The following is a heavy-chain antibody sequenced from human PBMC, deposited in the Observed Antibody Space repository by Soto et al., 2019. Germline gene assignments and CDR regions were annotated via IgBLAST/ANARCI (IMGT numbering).Heavy chain of an antibody. D-gene: IGHD2-8*02. V-gene: IGHV3-30*18. J-gene: IGHJ4*02. CDR2: VSHDGSLY. CDR1: GFTFSSCA. CDR3: VKDRSDTWSFDY. Sequence: QVQLVESGGGVVQPGGSLRLSCAASGFTFSSCAMHWVRQVPGKGLEWLAVVSHDGSLYPYADSVKGRFSISRYNSRKTLYLQMNSLRPGDTAVYSCVKDRSDTWSFDYWGQGTLVTVSS.